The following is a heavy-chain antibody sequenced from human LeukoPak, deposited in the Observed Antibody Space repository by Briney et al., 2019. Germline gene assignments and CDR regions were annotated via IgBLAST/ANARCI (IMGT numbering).Heavy chain of an antibody. D-gene: IGHD3-3*01. Sequence: GGSLRLSCAASGLTFSSYAMSWVRQAPGKGLEWVSAISGSGGSTYYADSVKGRFTISRDNSKNTLYLQMNSLRAEDTAVYYCATRGDFWSGYSHYWGQGTLVTVSS. V-gene: IGHV3-23*01. CDR3: ATRGDFWSGYSHY. CDR1: GLTFSSYA. CDR2: ISGSGGST. J-gene: IGHJ4*02.